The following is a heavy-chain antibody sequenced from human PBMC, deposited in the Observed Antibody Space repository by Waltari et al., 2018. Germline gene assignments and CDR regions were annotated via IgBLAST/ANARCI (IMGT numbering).Heavy chain of an antibody. D-gene: IGHD2-15*01. Sequence: QVQLVQSGAEVKKPGSSVKVSCKASGGTFSSYAISWVRQAPGQGLEWMGGINPIFGTADYAQKFQGRGTITADESTSTAYMELSSLRSEDTAVYYCARGRLATDPFDIWGQGTMVTVSS. CDR1: GGTFSSYA. CDR3: ARGRLATDPFDI. J-gene: IGHJ3*02. V-gene: IGHV1-69*13. CDR2: INPIFGTA.